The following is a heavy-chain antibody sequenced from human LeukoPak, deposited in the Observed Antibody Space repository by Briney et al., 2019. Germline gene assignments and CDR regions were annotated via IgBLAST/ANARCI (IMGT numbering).Heavy chain of an antibody. CDR2: LSDDGFKT. Sequence: PGGSLRLSCAASGFTFSNYAMNWVRQAPGKGLEWVSGLSDDGFKTYYADSVKGRFTISRDNSQSTLYLLMNSLRAEDTAIYYCAIGCRGHCLSSGYESWGQGILVTVSS. CDR1: GFTFSNYA. V-gene: IGHV3-23*01. CDR3: AIGCRGHCLSSGYES. J-gene: IGHJ5*02. D-gene: IGHD2-21*02.